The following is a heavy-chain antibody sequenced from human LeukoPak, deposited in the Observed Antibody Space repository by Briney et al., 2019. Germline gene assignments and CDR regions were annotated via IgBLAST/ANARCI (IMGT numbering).Heavy chain of an antibody. CDR3: ARGRGYCSSTSCLPYYFDY. V-gene: IGHV4-34*01. CDR1: GGSFSGYY. J-gene: IGHJ4*02. CDR2: INHSGST. D-gene: IGHD2-2*01. Sequence: SETLSLTCAVYGGSFSGYYWSWIRQPPGKGLEWIGEINHSGSTNYNPSLKCRVTISVDTSKNQFSLKLSSVTAADTAVYYCARGRGYCSSTSCLPYYFDYWGQGTLVTVSS.